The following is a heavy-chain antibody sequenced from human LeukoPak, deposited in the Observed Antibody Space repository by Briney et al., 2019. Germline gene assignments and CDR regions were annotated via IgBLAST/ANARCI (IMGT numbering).Heavy chain of an antibody. CDR2: IYTSGST. D-gene: IGHD1-26*01. CDR3: ARGPTTSGSYNYFDY. Sequence: SETLSLTCTVSGGSISNYYWSWIRQPAGKGLEWIGRIYTSGSTNYNPSLKSRVTMSVDTSKNQFSLKLTSVIAADTAVYYCARGPTTSGSYNYFDYWGQGTLVTVSS. J-gene: IGHJ4*02. CDR1: GGSISNYY. V-gene: IGHV4-4*07.